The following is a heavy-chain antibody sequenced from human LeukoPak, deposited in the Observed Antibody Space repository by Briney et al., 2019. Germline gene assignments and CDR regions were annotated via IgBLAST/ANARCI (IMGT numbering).Heavy chain of an antibody. V-gene: IGHV3-43*01. CDR2: ISWDGGST. J-gene: IGHJ4*02. CDR3: AKDGKNCFDY. Sequence: GRSLRLSCAASGFTFDHYSMHWVRQAPGKGLEWVSLISWDGGSTYYADSVKGRFTISRDNSKNSLSLQMNSLRAEDTALYYCAKDGKNCFDYWGQGTLVTVSS. CDR1: GFTFDHYS.